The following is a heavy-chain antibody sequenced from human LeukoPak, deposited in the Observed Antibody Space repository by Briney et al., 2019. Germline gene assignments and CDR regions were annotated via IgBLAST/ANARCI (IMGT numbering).Heavy chain of an antibody. V-gene: IGHV1-18*01. CDR1: GYTFSTTG. CDR3: AREPPYNAWQFDY. D-gene: IGHD1-1*01. J-gene: IGHJ4*02. CDR2: ISGYNGNT. Sequence: GASVKVSCKASGYTFSTTGINWVRQAPGQALEWMRWISGYNGNTNYAQKFQDKVTMTTDTSTSTAYLELRNLNSDDTAVYYCAREPPYNAWQFDYWGQGTLVTVSS.